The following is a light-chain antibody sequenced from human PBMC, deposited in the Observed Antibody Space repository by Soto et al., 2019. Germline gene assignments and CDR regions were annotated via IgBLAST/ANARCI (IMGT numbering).Light chain of an antibody. CDR3: HHRGNGIT. J-gene: IGKJ5*01. CDR1: QSVSSS. V-gene: IGKV3-11*01. CDR2: DAS. Sequence: EVVLTQSPATLSLSPGDTATLSCGASQSVSSSLAWYQQKPGQAPRLLIYDASSRATGIPARFSGSGSGTDFTLTISSLEPEDFAVYYCHHRGNGITFGQGTRLAIK.